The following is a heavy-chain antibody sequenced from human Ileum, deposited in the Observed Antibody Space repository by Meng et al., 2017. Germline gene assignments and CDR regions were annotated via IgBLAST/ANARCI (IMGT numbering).Heavy chain of an antibody. J-gene: IGHJ4*02. Sequence: QVQLVQSGAEVKKPGASVKVSCKASGYIFTRCGIGWVRQAPGQGLEWMGWISAYSGNTKYAQKLQGRVTMTTDTSTGTAYMELRNLRSDDTAVYYCARDTVGTTLGDYWGQGTLVTVSS. CDR1: GYIFTRCG. CDR3: ARDTVGTTLGDY. D-gene: IGHD4-23*01. CDR2: ISAYSGNT. V-gene: IGHV1-18*01.